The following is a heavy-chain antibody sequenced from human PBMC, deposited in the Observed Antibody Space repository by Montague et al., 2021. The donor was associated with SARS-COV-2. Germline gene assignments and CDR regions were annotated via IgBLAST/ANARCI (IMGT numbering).Heavy chain of an antibody. CDR1: GFTFGDYA. V-gene: IGHV3-9*01. CDR3: AKDNQWGFYYMDV. D-gene: IGHD1-26*01. Sequence: SLRLSCAASGFTFGDYAMHWVRQAPGRGLEWVSGISWNSGGIGYADSAKGRFTISRDNAKNSLYLQMNSLRAEDTALYYCAKDNQWGFYYMDVWGKGTTVTVSS. J-gene: IGHJ6*03. CDR2: ISWNSGGI.